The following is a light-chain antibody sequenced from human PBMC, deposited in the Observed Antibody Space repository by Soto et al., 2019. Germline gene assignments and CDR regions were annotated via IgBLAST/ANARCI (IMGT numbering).Light chain of an antibody. CDR2: GAS. J-gene: IGKJ1*01. CDR1: QSVSNN. V-gene: IGKV3D-15*01. CDR3: QQYHYWWT. Sequence: VMTQSPLSLPVTLGQSATLSCRASQSVSNNLAWVQQKPGXVPXXLIYGASNRATGVSARFSGSGSGTEFTLTISSLQSEDFAVDYCQQYHYWWTFGQGTKVDIK.